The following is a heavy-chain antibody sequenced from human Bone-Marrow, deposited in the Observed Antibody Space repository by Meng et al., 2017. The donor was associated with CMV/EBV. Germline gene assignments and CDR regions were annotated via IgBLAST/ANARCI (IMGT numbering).Heavy chain of an antibody. D-gene: IGHD1-26*01. CDR1: GSSVSRGNY. CDR2: IADSRNT. CDR3: AREVGAPDSDM. Sequence: SETLSLTCAVSGSSVSRGNYWAWIRQPPGERLEGIGSIADSRNTYYTPSLQSRLTISVDTSKNQFSLRLTCVTAADTAVYYCAREVGAPDSDMWGQGTMVTVSS. V-gene: IGHV4-38-2*02. J-gene: IGHJ3*02.